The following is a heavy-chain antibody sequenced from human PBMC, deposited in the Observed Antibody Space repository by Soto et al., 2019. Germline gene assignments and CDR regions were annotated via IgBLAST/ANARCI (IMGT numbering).Heavy chain of an antibody. Sequence: EVQLVESGGGLVQPGGSLRLSCAASGFTFSSYSMNWVRQAPGKGLEWVSYISSSSSTIYYADSVKGRFTISRDNAKNSLYLQMNSPRAEDTAVYYCAREGEVDSSGYYYGIDYWGQGTLVTVSS. V-gene: IGHV3-48*01. CDR1: GFTFSSYS. J-gene: IGHJ4*02. CDR3: AREGEVDSSGYYYGIDY. CDR2: ISSSSSTI. D-gene: IGHD3-22*01.